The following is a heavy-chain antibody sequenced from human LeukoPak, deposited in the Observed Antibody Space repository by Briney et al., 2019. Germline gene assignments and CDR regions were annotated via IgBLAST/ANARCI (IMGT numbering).Heavy chain of an antibody. D-gene: IGHD5-18*01. CDR3: TVGGYRYGLDAFDI. CDR1: GFTFSGSA. J-gene: IGHJ3*02. CDR2: IRSTANGYAT. V-gene: IGHV3-73*01. Sequence: GGSLRLSCAASGFTFSGSALHWVRQASGKGLEWVGRIRSTANGYATAYAASVKGRFTISRDDSKDTASLQMNNLKTEDTAVYYCTVGGYRYGLDAFDIWGQGTMVTVSS.